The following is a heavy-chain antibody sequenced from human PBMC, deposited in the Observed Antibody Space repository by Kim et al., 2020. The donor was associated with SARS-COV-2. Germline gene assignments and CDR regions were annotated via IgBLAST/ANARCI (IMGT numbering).Heavy chain of an antibody. CDR2: ISSSSSYT. CDR1: GFTFSDYY. D-gene: IGHD3-10*01. V-gene: IGHV3-11*03. J-gene: IGHJ1*01. Sequence: GGSLRLSCAASGFTFSDYYMSWIRQAPGKGLEWVSYISSSSSYTNYADSVKGRFTISRDNAKNSLYLQMNSLRAEDTAVYYCASTPRREELLSLPRYFQHWGQGTLVTVSS. CDR3: ASTPRREELLSLPRYFQH.